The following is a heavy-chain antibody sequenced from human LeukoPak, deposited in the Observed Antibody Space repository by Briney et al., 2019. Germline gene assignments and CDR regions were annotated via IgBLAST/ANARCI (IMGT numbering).Heavy chain of an antibody. D-gene: IGHD3-22*01. J-gene: IGHJ6*02. Sequence: PSETLSLTCTVSGGSISNYFWSWIRQPPGKGLEWIGYIYYSGSTNYNPSLKSRVTISVDTSKNQFSLKLSSVTAADTAVYYCARGQYYYDSSGYYYNGMDVWGQGTTVTVSS. CDR3: ARGQYYYDSSGYYYNGMDV. V-gene: IGHV4-59*01. CDR1: GGSISNYF. CDR2: IYYSGST.